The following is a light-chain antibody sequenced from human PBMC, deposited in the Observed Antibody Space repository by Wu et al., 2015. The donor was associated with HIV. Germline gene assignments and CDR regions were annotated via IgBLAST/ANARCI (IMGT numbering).Light chain of an antibody. J-gene: IGKJ2*01. V-gene: IGKV3-11*01. CDR3: QQYNSSPYN. CDR1: RSVSSA. Sequence: EIVLTQSPAALSISPGERATLSCRASRSVSSAVAWYQQKPGQAPRLLIYDASKRATGIPARFTGGGSGTDYSLTISRLEPEDFAVYYCQQYNSSPYNFGQGTKLEIK. CDR2: DAS.